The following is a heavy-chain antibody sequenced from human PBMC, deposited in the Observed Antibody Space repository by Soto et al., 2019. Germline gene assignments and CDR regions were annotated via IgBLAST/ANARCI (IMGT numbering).Heavy chain of an antibody. CDR1: GLTFSTSG. D-gene: IGHD5-18*01. Sequence: GGSLRLSCADSGLTFSTSGMHWVRQAPGKGLEWVAVISYDGSNKYYRDSVKGRFTISRDNSKNTLYLQMNSLRLEDTAVYYCAKVARTPAMVTPPSLFGLGGWGQGTTVTVSS. CDR3: AKVARTPAMVTPPSLFGLGG. J-gene: IGHJ6*02. CDR2: ISYDGSNK. V-gene: IGHV3-30*18.